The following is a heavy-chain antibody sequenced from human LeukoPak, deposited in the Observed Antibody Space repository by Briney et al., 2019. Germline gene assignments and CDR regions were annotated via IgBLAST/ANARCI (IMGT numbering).Heavy chain of an antibody. CDR2: IYSGGST. CDR1: GFTVSSNY. CDR3: AREGNYYGSGSYYNAQFDY. Sequence: GGSLRLSCAASGFTVSSNYMSWVRQAPGKGLEWVSVIYSGGSTYYADSVKGRFTISRDNSKNTLYLQMNSLRAEDTAVYYCAREGNYYGSGSYYNAQFDYWGQGTLVTVSS. V-gene: IGHV3-66*02. J-gene: IGHJ4*02. D-gene: IGHD3-10*01.